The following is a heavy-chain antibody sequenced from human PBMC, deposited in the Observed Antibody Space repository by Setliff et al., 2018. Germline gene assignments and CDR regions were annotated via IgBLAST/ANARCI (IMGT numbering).Heavy chain of an antibody. Sequence: SVKVSCKTSGPTFNSHAINWVRQAPGQGLEWMGRIITAFGSAISAQKFQDRVSITADRTTYTAYLELTSLTLEDTAVYYCATSPKKVTGSDYYNYYMDVWGKGTTVTV. V-gene: IGHV1-69*06. CDR1: GPTFNSHA. CDR3: ATSPKKVTGSDYYNYYMDV. J-gene: IGHJ6*03. CDR2: IITAFGSA. D-gene: IGHD3-9*01.